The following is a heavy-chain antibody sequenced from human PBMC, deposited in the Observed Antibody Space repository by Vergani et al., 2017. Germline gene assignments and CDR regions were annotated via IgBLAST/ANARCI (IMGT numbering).Heavy chain of an antibody. Sequence: QVQLQESGPGLVKPSGTLSLTCAVSGGSISSSNWWSWVRQPPGKGLEWIGSIYYSGSTYYNPSLKSRVTISVDTSKNQFSLKLSSVTAADTAVYYCARKKDFWSGYFTGGAFDIWGQGTMVTVSS. CDR2: IYYSGST. D-gene: IGHD3-3*01. V-gene: IGHV4-4*02. CDR1: GGSISSSNW. CDR3: ARKKDFWSGYFTGGAFDI. J-gene: IGHJ3*02.